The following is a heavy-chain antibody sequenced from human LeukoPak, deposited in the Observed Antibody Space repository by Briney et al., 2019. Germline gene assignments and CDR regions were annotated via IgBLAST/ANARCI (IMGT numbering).Heavy chain of an antibody. V-gene: IGHV4-4*07. Sequence: PSETLSLTCTVSGGSTSSYYWSWIRQPAGKGLEWIGRIYTSGSTNYNPSLKSRVTMSVDTSKNQFSLKLSSVTAADTAVYYCARDEPVYYDILTGTNWFDPWGQGTLVTVSS. CDR2: IYTSGST. D-gene: IGHD3-9*01. CDR1: GGSTSSYY. J-gene: IGHJ5*02. CDR3: ARDEPVYYDILTGTNWFDP.